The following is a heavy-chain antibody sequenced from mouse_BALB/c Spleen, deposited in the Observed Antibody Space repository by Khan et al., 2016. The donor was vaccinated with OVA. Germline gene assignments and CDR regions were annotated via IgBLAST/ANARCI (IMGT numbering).Heavy chain of an antibody. CDR2: IGPRSNYA. CDR3: ARENYYGRGCYAMDY. J-gene: IGHJ4*01. D-gene: IGHD1-1*01. CDR1: GYTFTSYW. V-gene: IGHV1S41*01. Sequence: DLAKPGASVKLSCKASGYTFTSYWINWIKQRPGQAPEWIGHIGPRSNYANYNDIFKGKATLTVDTSSNTAYIQLSSLSSEDSAVYFCARENYYGRGCYAMDYWGQGASVTVSA.